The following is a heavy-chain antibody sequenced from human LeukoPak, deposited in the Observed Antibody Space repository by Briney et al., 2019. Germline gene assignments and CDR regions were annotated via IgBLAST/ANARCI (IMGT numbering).Heavy chain of an antibody. J-gene: IGHJ5*02. CDR2: IYYSGST. CDR1: GGSISSSSYY. V-gene: IGHV4-39*07. CDR3: AREVDAAAAYNWFDP. D-gene: IGHD2-2*01. Sequence: SETLSLTCTVSGGSISSSSYYWVWIRQPPGKGLEWIGTIYYSGSTYYKPSLKSRVTISVDTSKNQFSLKLSSVTAADTAVYYCAREVDAAAAYNWFDPWGQGTLVTVSS.